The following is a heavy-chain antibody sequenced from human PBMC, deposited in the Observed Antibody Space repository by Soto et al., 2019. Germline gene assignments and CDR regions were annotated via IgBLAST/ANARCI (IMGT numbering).Heavy chain of an antibody. V-gene: IGHV4-34*01. CDR3: ARGQHRSAVYYYYGMDV. Sequence: QVQLQQWGAGLLKPSETLSLTCAVYGGSFSGYYWSWIRQPPGKGLEWIGEINHSGSTNYNPSLKSRVTISVDTSKNQFSLKLSSVTAADTAVYYCARGQHRSAVYYYYGMDVWGQGTTVTVSS. J-gene: IGHJ6*02. CDR2: INHSGST. CDR1: GGSFSGYY. D-gene: IGHD1-26*01.